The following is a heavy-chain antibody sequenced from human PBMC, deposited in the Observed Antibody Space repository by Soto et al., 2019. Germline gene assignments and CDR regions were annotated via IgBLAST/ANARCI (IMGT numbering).Heavy chain of an antibody. CDR3: VRVGIYSFDY. V-gene: IGHV3-72*01. CDR2: IRKKANRYST. Sequence: GGSLRLSCAASGFTFSDHYMDWVRQAPGKGLEWVGRIRKKANRYSTTYAASVEGRITISRDDSKNSVYLQMDSLKTEDTAVYYCVRVGIYSFDYWGQGTLVTVSS. CDR1: GFTFSDHY. J-gene: IGHJ4*02. D-gene: IGHD1-26*01.